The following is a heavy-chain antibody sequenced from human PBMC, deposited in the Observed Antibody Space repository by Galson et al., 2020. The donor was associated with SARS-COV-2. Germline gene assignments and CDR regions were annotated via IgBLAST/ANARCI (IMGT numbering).Heavy chain of an antibody. CDR3: ARDWGILTGTDY. D-gene: IGHD3-9*01. J-gene: IGHJ4*02. V-gene: IGHV3-30*04. Sequence: GGSLRLSCAASGFTFSSYAMHWVRQPPGKGLAWVAVLSYDGSNKYYADSVKGRFTISRDNSKNTLYLHMNSLRAEDTAVYYCARDWGILTGTDYWGQGTLVTVSS. CDR1: GFTFSSYA. CDR2: LSYDGSNK.